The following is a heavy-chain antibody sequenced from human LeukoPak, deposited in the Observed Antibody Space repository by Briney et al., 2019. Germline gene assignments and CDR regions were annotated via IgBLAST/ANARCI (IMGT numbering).Heavy chain of an antibody. V-gene: IGHV3-48*02. D-gene: IGHD2-15*01. Sequence: PGGSLRLSCAAXGFTFSSXXXXXXXQAXGKGLEXXXYISSSSSTIYYADSXKGRXTISRDDAKNSLFLQMNSLRDEDTAVYYCARDCSGGSCYLDYWGQGTLVTVSS. CDR3: ARDCSGGSCYLDY. CDR1: GFTFSSXX. J-gene: IGHJ4*02. CDR2: ISSSSSTI.